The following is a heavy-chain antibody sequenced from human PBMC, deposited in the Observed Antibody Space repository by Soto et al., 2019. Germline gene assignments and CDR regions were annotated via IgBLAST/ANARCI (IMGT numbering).Heavy chain of an antibody. V-gene: IGHV1-46*01. J-gene: IGHJ5*02. CDR1: GFNFTICF. CDR2: INPSGGST. D-gene: IGHD6-13*01. CDR3: ARDDHSSSWYWFDP. Sequence: ASLKVSCDASGFNFTICFITCGLQAPGQGLEWMGIINPSGGSTSYAQKFQGRVTMTRDTSTSTVYMELSSLRSEDTAVYYCARDDHSSSWYWFDPWG.